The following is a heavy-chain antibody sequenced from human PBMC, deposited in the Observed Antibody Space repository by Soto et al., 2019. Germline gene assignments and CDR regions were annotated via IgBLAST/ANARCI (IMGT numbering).Heavy chain of an antibody. Sequence: GGSLRLSCAASGFTVSSNYMSWVRQAPVKGLEWVSVIYSGGSTYYADSVKGRFTIFRDNSKNTLYLQMNSLRAEDTAVYYCARDKCISTSCMGYYYGMDVWGQGTTVTVSS. D-gene: IGHD2-2*01. V-gene: IGHV3-53*01. J-gene: IGHJ6*02. CDR1: GFTVSSNY. CDR2: IYSGGST. CDR3: ARDKCISTSCMGYYYGMDV.